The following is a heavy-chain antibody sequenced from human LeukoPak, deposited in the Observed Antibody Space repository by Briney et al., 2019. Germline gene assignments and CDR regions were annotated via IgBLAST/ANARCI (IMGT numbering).Heavy chain of an antibody. D-gene: IGHD3-22*01. J-gene: IGHJ4*02. CDR2: ISAYNGNT. CDR3: ARVNYDSSGYLSFDH. V-gene: IGHV1-18*01. Sequence: ASVKVSCKASGYAFTSYGISWVRKAPGQGLEWMGWISAYNGNTNYAQKLQGRVTMTTDTSTSTAYMELRSLRSDDTAVYYCARVNYDSSGYLSFDHWGQGTLVTVSS. CDR1: GYAFTSYG.